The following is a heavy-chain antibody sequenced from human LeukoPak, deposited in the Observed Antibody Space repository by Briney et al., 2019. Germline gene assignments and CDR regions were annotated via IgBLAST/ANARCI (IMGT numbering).Heavy chain of an antibody. CDR1: GGSISSGFYY. CDR3: VRVPPHQVVAATLDAFDI. Sequence: PSETLSLTCTVSGGSISSGFYYWSWIRQPAGKGLEWIGRIYTSGSTNYNPSLKSRVSISVDTSKNQFSLKLSSVTAADTAVYYCVRVPPHQVVAATLDAFDIWGQGTMVTVSS. D-gene: IGHD2-15*01. J-gene: IGHJ3*02. CDR2: IYTSGST. V-gene: IGHV4-61*02.